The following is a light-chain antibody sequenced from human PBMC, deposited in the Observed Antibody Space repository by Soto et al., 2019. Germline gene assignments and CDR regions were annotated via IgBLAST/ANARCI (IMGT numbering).Light chain of an antibody. J-gene: IGKJ2*01. V-gene: IGKV1-33*01. CDR1: QDISKF. CDR2: DAS. CDR3: HQYDNRPFT. Sequence: DIQMTQSPSSLSASIGDRVSFTCQASQDISKFLNWYQQKPGKAPNLLIYDASNLETGVPLRFSGSRSVTHFTLTSSSLQPEDIGTYYCHQYDNRPFTFGQGTKLEIK.